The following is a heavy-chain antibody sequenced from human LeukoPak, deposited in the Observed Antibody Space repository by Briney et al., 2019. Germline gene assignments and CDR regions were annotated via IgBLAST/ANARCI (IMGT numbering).Heavy chain of an antibody. CDR2: INHSGST. CDR1: GGSFSGYY. Sequence: PSETLSLTCAVYGGSFSGYYWSWIRQPPGKGLEWIGEINHSGSTNYNPSLKSRVTISVDTSKNQFSLKLSSVTAADTAVYYCARSVEGYCSGGSCYSYYYYMDVWGKGPRSPSP. V-gene: IGHV4-34*01. CDR3: ARSVEGYCSGGSCYSYYYYMDV. D-gene: IGHD2-15*01. J-gene: IGHJ6*03.